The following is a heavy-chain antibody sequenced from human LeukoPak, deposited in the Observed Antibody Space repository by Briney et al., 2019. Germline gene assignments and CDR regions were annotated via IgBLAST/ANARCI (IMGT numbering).Heavy chain of an antibody. CDR2: INPNSGST. V-gene: IGHV1-2*04. D-gene: IGHD3-10*01. J-gene: IGHJ2*01. Sequence: GASVKVSCKASGYTFTGYYMHWVRQAPGQGLEWMGWINPNSGSTNYAQKFQGWVTMTRDTSISTAYMELSRLRSDDTAVYYCARELGPIYGSGSTYFDLWGRGTLVTVSS. CDR1: GYTFTGYY. CDR3: ARELGPIYGSGSTYFDL.